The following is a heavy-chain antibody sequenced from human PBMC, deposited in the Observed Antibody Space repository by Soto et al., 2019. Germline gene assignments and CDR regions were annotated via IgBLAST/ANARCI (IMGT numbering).Heavy chain of an antibody. Sequence: NPSETLSLTCTVSGDSISTFYWSWIRQPPGKELEWIGYIHYSGSTNYNPSLKSQVIISVDTSKNQFSLKLSSVTAADTAVYFCARVRSNLFDYWGQGTLVTVSS. V-gene: IGHV4-59*01. CDR3: ARVRSNLFDY. D-gene: IGHD3-3*01. CDR2: IHYSGST. CDR1: GDSISTFY. J-gene: IGHJ4*02.